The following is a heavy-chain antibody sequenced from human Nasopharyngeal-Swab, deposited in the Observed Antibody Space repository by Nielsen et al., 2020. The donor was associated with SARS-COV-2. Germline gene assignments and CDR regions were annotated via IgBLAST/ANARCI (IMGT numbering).Heavy chain of an antibody. CDR1: GFIFSDYY. V-gene: IGHV3-11*04. D-gene: IGHD6-13*01. CDR2: ISGSSSTI. Sequence: GESLKISCAASGFIFSDYYMSWIRQAPGKGLERVSAISGSSSTIYYADSVKGRFTISRDNAKNSLYLQMNSLRDEDTAVYYCARGYSNLPRYNWFDPWGQGTLVTVSS. CDR3: ARGYSNLPRYNWFDP. J-gene: IGHJ5*02.